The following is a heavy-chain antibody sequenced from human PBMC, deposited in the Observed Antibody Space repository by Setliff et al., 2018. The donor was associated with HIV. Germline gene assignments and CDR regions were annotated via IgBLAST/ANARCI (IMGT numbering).Heavy chain of an antibody. Sequence: SETLSLTCTVSGGSLSTDSYYWSWIRQPAGKGLEWIGHVYTSGSTDYNPSLKSRTTISVETSKRQFSLNLTSVTAADTAMYFCAIQRGDVDWYLSVVHWGQGKLVTVSS. V-gene: IGHV4-61*09. J-gene: IGHJ5*02. CDR3: AIQRGDVDWYLSVVH. CDR2: VYTSGST. CDR1: GGSLSTDSYY. D-gene: IGHD3-9*01.